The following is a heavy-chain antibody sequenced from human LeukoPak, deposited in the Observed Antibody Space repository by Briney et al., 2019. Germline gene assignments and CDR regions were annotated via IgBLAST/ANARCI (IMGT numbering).Heavy chain of an antibody. D-gene: IGHD1-7*01. CDR2: INHSGST. CDR3: ARRDGTLDY. Sequence: SETLPLTCAVYGGSFSGYYWSWIRQPPGKGLEWIGEINHSGSTNYNPSLKSRVTISVDTSKNQFSLKLSSVTAADTAVYYCARRDGTLDYWGQGTLVTVSS. V-gene: IGHV4-34*01. J-gene: IGHJ4*02. CDR1: GGSFSGYY.